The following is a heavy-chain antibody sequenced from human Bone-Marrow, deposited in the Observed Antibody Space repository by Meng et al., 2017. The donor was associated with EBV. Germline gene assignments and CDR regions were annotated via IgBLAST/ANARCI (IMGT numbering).Heavy chain of an antibody. CDR2: LIPMSGAP. CDR3: ANESGRGYTPDY. J-gene: IGHJ4*02. Sequence: QVQVVECGAEVEKPGASVKLSWKTSGGTFSSDAISWVRQAPGQGLEWMGGLIPMSGAPNYAQKFQGSVTITADESTSTHYMDLSSLRSEDTAVYYCANESGRGYTPDYWGQGTLVTVSS. D-gene: IGHD3-10*01. CDR1: GGTFSSDA. V-gene: IGHV1-69*01.